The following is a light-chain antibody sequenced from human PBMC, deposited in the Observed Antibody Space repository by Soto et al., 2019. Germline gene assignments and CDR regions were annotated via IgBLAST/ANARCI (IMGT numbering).Light chain of an antibody. CDR3: AAWDVSLNGRV. V-gene: IGLV1-44*01. CDR1: ISNIGSKS. CDR2: GND. J-gene: IGLJ3*02. Sequence: QLVLTQPPSASGTPGQRVTISCSGSISNIGSKSVNWYQQLPGAAPKLLIFGNDQRPSGVPDRFSASKSGTSASLAISGLQSGDEADYYCAAWDVSLNGRVFGGGTKLTVL.